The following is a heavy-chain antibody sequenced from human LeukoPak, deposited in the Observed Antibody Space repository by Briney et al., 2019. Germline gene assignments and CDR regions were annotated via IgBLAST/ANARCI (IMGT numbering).Heavy chain of an antibody. CDR3: AKRTDSSGYYYVDY. Sequence: GGSLRLSCAASGFTFSSYAMSWVRQAPGKGLEWVSAISGSGGSTYYADSVKGRFTISRGNSKNTLYLQMNSLRAEDTAVYYCAKRTDSSGYYYVDYWGQGTLVTVSS. D-gene: IGHD3-22*01. J-gene: IGHJ4*02. V-gene: IGHV3-23*01. CDR2: ISGSGGST. CDR1: GFTFSSYA.